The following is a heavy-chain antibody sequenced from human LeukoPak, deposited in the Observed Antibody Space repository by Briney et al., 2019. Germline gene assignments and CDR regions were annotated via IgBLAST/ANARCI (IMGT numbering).Heavy chain of an antibody. CDR3: AKSNGCGLIDY. D-gene: IGHD2-8*01. Sequence: PSETLSLTCTVSGDSISSRSYYWGWIRQPPGKGLEWIGSIYYSGSTYYNPSLKSRVTMYIDTSKNQLSLKLSSVTAADTAMYYCAKSNGCGLIDYWGQGTLVTVSS. V-gene: IGHV4-39*01. CDR2: IYYSGST. CDR1: GDSISSRSYY. J-gene: IGHJ4*02.